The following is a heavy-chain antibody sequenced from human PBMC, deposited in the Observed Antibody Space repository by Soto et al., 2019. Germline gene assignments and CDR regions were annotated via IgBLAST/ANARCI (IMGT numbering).Heavy chain of an antibody. Sequence: QLQLQESGPGLVKPSETLSLTCTVSGGSISSSSYYWGWIRQPPGKGLEWIGSIYYSGSTYYNPSLKSRVTISVDTSKNQFSLKLSSVTAADTAVYYCARHKFLRDSSSWYGSFDAFDIWGQGTMVTVSS. D-gene: IGHD6-13*01. CDR2: IYYSGST. CDR1: GGSISSSSYY. CDR3: ARHKFLRDSSSWYGSFDAFDI. V-gene: IGHV4-39*01. J-gene: IGHJ3*02.